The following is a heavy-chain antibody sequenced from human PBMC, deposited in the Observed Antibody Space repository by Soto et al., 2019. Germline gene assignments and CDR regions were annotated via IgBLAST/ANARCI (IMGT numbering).Heavy chain of an antibody. D-gene: IGHD2-8*01. CDR2: ISSSGSVT. Sequence: QVQLVESGGGLVKPGGSLRLSCAASGFTFSDYSMSWISQAPGKGLEWVSYISSSGSVTYYADSVKGRFTISRDNARKSVYLQMSSRTAQHTAVYNGARTCACCNGVGGDNWFDPWGQGPLVSFSS. CDR3: ARTCACCNGVGGDNWFDP. J-gene: IGHJ5*02. V-gene: IGHV3-11*01. CDR1: GFTFSDYS.